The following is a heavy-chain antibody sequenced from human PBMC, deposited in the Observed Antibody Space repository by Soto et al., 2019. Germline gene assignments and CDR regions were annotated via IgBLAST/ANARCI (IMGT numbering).Heavy chain of an antibody. V-gene: IGHV3-23*01. CDR1: GFTFSSYV. CDR3: ATGPRAPPPHDYGMDV. CDR2: ISGSGGST. Sequence: EVQLLESGGGLVQPGGSLRVSCVASGFTFSSYVMNWVRQAPGKGLYWVSGISGSGGSTYYADSVKGRFTISRDNSKNXLYLQMNSLRVEDTAVYYWATGPRAPPPHDYGMDVWGQGTTVTVSS. J-gene: IGHJ6*02.